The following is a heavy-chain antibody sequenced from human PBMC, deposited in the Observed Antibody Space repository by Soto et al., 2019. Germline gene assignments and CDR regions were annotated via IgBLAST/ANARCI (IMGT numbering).Heavy chain of an antibody. CDR2: VYSTGTT. J-gene: IGHJ6*02. CDR3: PRVSTLVAPKDGKRAYFFALDV. V-gene: IGHV4-61*08. CDR1: GDSVSSSDFY. Sequence: QVLLRESGPGLVKPSETLALTCAVSGDSVSSSDFYWTWIRQPPGKPLEWMGYVYSTGTTSSSPSLKSRVDTSVDTSENSFSLQLRSVTAADAAMYFCPRVSTLVAPKDGKRAYFFALDVWGHGTTVTVS. D-gene: IGHD2-15*01.